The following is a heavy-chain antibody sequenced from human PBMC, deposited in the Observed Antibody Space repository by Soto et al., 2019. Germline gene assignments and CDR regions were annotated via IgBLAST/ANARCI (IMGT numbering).Heavy chain of an antibody. J-gene: IGHJ6*02. CDR2: INSDGSST. D-gene: IGHD3-10*01. CDR3: ARDYYGSGSYYIDYYYYYGMDV. Sequence: EVQLVESGGGLVQPGGSLRLSCAASGFTFSSYWMHWVRQAPGKGLVWVSRINSDGSSTSYADSVKGRFTISRDNAKNTLYLQMNSLRGEDTAVYYCARDYYGSGSYYIDYYYYYGMDVWGQGTTVTVSS. CDR1: GFTFSSYW. V-gene: IGHV3-74*01.